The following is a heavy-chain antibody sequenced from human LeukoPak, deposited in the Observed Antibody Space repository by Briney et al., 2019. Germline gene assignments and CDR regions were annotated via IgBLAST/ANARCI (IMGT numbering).Heavy chain of an antibody. CDR3: ATKPVGGTYYFDY. J-gene: IGHJ4*02. D-gene: IGHD1-26*01. Sequence: GGARESPLKGSGYRFSTYWNGWGRPGPGKGVGGRGIIYPGDRDAKYNPSFQAQVPISSDHSLNPAYLQWNSLKASDSAMSYCATKPVGGTYYFDYWGQGTLVTVSS. V-gene: IGHV5-51*01. CDR2: IYPGDRDA. CDR1: GYRFSTYW.